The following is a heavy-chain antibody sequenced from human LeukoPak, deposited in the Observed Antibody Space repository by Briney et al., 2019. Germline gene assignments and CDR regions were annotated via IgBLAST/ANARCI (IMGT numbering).Heavy chain of an antibody. CDR2: IYTSGST. CDR1: GGSISSGSDY. CDR3: AGATYYDLLEDTANWFDP. V-gene: IGHV4-61*02. J-gene: IGHJ5*02. Sequence: KPSETLSLTCTVSGGSISSGSDYWSWIRQPAGKGLEWIGRIYTSGSTNYNPSLKSRVTISVDTSRNQFSLKLTSVSAADTAVYYCAGATYYDLLEDTANWFDPWGQGTLVSVSS. D-gene: IGHD3-3*01.